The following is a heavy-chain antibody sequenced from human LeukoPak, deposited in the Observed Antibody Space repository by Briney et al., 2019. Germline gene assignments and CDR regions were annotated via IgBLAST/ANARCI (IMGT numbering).Heavy chain of an antibody. Sequence: GESLNISCKSSGYNFGSYWIGWVRQMPGKGLEWIGTIYPGDSDINYSPPFQGQVIISADKSTSTAYLQWSSLRASDTAMYYCARGDCSSKTCYLIDYWGQGTLVIVPS. D-gene: IGHD2-2*01. CDR2: IYPGDSDI. V-gene: IGHV5-51*01. CDR1: GYNFGSYW. CDR3: ARGDCSSKTCYLIDY. J-gene: IGHJ4*02.